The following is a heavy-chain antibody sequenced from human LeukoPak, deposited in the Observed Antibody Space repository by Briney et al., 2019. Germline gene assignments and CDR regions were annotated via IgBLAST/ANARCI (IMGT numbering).Heavy chain of an antibody. CDR3: ARQIDSSGYYDDAFDI. D-gene: IGHD3-22*01. J-gene: IGHJ3*02. V-gene: IGHV5-51*01. Sequence: GESLKISCKGSGYSFTSYWIGWVRQVPGKGLEWVGIIYPGDSDTRYSPCFPGQGPISPDKSISTAYLQCGSVKASDTAMYYCARQIDSSGYYDDAFDIWGQGTMVTVSS. CDR2: IYPGDSDT. CDR1: GYSFTSYW.